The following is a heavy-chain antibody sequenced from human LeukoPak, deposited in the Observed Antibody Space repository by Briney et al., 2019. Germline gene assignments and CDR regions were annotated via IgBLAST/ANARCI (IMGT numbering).Heavy chain of an antibody. J-gene: IGHJ4*02. CDR2: ISSSSMYI. V-gene: IGHV3-21*01. CDR3: ARDCSGGSCYPRQFDFDY. D-gene: IGHD2-15*01. CDR1: GFTFSSYS. Sequence: GGSLRLTCAGSGFTFSSYSIKWIRQAPGKGLEWVSSISSSSMYIYYADSVKGRFTISRDNAKKSLYLQMNSLRAEDTAVYYCARDCSGGSCYPRQFDFDYWGQGTLVTVSS.